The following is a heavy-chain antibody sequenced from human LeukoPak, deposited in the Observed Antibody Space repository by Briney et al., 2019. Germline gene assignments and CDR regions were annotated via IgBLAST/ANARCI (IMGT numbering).Heavy chain of an antibody. V-gene: IGHV1-2*06. D-gene: IGHD3-10*01. CDR3: ARGYGSGRYNWFDP. Sequence: ASVKVSCKASGYTFTGYYMHWVRQAPGQGLEWMGRINPNSGGTNYAQKFQGRVTMTRETSISTAYMDLSRPRSDDTAVYYCARGYGSGRYNWFDPWGQGTLVTVSS. J-gene: IGHJ5*02. CDR2: INPNSGGT. CDR1: GYTFTGYY.